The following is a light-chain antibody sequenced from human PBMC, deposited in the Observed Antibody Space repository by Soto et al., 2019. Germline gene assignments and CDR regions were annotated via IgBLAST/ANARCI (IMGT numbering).Light chain of an antibody. CDR2: GNS. CDR1: SSNIGAGYD. Sequence: QSVLTQPPSVSGAPGQRVTISCTGSSSNIGAGYDVHWYQQLPGTAPKLLIYGNSNRPSGVPDRFSVSNSGTSASLAIPGLQAQDEADYYCQFYDSSLDVVFGGGTKLTVL. CDR3: QFYDSSLDVV. V-gene: IGLV1-40*01. J-gene: IGLJ2*01.